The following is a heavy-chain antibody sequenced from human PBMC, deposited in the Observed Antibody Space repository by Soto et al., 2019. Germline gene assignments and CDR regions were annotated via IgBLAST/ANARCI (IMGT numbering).Heavy chain of an antibody. Sequence: GGSLRLSCAASGFTFSSYATSWVRQAPGKGLEWVSAISGSGGSTYYADSVKGRFTISRDNSKNTLYLQMNSLRAEDTAVYYCAKDAPITMIVVVTTGGMDVWGQGTTVTVSS. CDR2: ISGSGGST. D-gene: IGHD3-22*01. CDR3: AKDAPITMIVVVTTGGMDV. V-gene: IGHV3-23*01. CDR1: GFTFSSYA. J-gene: IGHJ6*02.